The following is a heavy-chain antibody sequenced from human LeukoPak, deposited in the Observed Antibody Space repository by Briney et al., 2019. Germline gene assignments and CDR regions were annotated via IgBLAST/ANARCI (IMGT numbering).Heavy chain of an antibody. CDR2: INPSGGTT. J-gene: IGHJ4*02. Sequence: ASVKVSCKASGYTFTSYYMHWVRQAPGQGLEWMGVINPSGGTTNYAQKFQGRVTMTRDTSTSTVYMELSSLKASDTAMYYCARQGYGYAGHFDYWGQGTLVTVSS. V-gene: IGHV1-46*01. CDR1: GYTFTSYY. CDR3: ARQGYGYAGHFDY. D-gene: IGHD5-18*01.